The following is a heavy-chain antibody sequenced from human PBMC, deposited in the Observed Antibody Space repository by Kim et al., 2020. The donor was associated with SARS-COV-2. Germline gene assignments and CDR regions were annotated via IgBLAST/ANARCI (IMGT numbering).Heavy chain of an antibody. J-gene: IGHJ6*02. CDR2: IKEDGSEN. CDR3: ARESRNFDWLLYGWIRYFHNGLDV. D-gene: IGHD3-9*01. V-gene: IGHV3-7*01. CDR1: GFTFSRSW. Sequence: GGSLRLSCVASGFTFSRSWMTWVRQAPGKGLEWVANIKEDGSENYYVDSVKGRFSISRDNAKNSLYLQMNSLRAEDTAIYYCARESRNFDWLLYGWIRYFHNGLDVWGQGTTVTVSS.